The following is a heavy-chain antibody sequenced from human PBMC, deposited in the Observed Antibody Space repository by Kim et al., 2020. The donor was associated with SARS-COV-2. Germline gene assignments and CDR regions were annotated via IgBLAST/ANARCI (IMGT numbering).Heavy chain of an antibody. V-gene: IGHV4-59*01. CDR2: IFYSGST. CDR1: SDSISSYY. CDR3: ARSVGRASWQQFDY. J-gene: IGHJ4*02. Sequence: SETLSLTCSVSSDSISSYYWSWIRQLPGKGLEWLGYIFYSGSTDYNPSLKTRVTISWDTSKNQFSLDLTSVTAADTAVYYCARSVGRASWQQFDYWGQG. D-gene: IGHD2-2*01.